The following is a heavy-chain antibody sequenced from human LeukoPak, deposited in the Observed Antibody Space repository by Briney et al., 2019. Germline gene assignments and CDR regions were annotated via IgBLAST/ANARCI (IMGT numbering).Heavy chain of an antibody. J-gene: IGHJ3*02. CDR3: ARESGSYAFDI. D-gene: IGHD6-6*01. Sequence: PSETLSLTCTVSGGSISSGSYYWSWIRQPAGKGLEWIGRIYTSGSTNYNPSLKSRVTISVDTSKNQLSLKLSSVTAADTAVYYCARESGSYAFDIWGQGTMVTVSS. CDR1: GGSISSGSYY. V-gene: IGHV4-61*02. CDR2: IYTSGST.